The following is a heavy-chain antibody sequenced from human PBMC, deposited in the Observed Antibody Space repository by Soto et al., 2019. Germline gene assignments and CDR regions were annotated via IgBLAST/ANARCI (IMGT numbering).Heavy chain of an antibody. Sequence: ASVKVSCKASGYTFTNYYMHWVRQAPGQGLEWMGILYPSGGSTRNAQKFQGRVTMTRDTSTSTVYMELSSLRSEDTAVYYCARDFSGPMEYWGRGTLVTVSS. CDR2: LYPSGGST. V-gene: IGHV1-46*01. D-gene: IGHD3-10*01. CDR3: ARDFSGPMEY. CDR1: GYTFTNYY. J-gene: IGHJ4*02.